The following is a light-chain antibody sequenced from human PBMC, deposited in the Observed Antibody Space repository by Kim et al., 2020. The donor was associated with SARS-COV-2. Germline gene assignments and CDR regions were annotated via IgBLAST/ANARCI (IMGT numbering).Light chain of an antibody. Sequence: SVGDRVTITCRASQGISNYLAWYQQKPGKVPKLLIYAASTLQSGVPSRFSGSGSGTDCTLTISSLQPEDVATYYCQKYNSAPPFTFGPGTKVDIK. CDR1: QGISNY. CDR2: AAS. CDR3: QKYNSAPPFT. J-gene: IGKJ3*01. V-gene: IGKV1-27*01.